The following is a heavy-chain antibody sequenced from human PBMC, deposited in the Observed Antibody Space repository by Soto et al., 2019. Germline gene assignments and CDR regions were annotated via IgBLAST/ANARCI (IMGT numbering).Heavy chain of an antibody. CDR2: IWYDGSNK. D-gene: IGHD6-19*01. CDR3: ARAVSSGWNYYYGMDV. V-gene: IGHV3-33*01. CDR1: GFTFSSYG. J-gene: IGHJ6*02. Sequence: GGSLRLSCAASGFTFSSYGMHWVRQAPGKGLEWVAVIWYDGSNKYYADSVKGRFTISRDNSKNTLYLQMNSLRAEDTAVYYCARAVSSGWNYYYGMDVWGQGTTVTVSS.